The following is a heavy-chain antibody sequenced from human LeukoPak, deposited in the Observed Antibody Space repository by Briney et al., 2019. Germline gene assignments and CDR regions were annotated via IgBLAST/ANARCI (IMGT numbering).Heavy chain of an antibody. CDR1: GFTFSNAW. CDR2: IKSKTDGGTT. V-gene: IGHV3-15*01. J-gene: IGHJ4*02. Sequence: PGGSLRLSCAAAGFTFSNAWMSWIRQAPGKGLEWVGRIKSKTDGGTTDYAAPVKGRFTISRDDSKNTLYLQMNSLKTEDTAVYYCTTDEYYDSSGYYYGIEFDYWGQGTLVTVSS. CDR3: TTDEYYDSSGYYYGIEFDY. D-gene: IGHD3-22*01.